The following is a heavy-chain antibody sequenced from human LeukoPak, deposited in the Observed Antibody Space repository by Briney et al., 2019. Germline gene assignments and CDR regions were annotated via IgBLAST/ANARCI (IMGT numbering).Heavy chain of an antibody. CDR1: GFTFSSYS. CDR3: ARDLGYYGSGSSYDY. Sequence: GGSLRLSCAASGFTFSSYSMNWVRQAPGKGLEWVSSISSSSSYIYYADSVKGRFTISRDNSKNTLYLQMNSLRAEDTAVYYCARDLGYYGSGSSYDYWGQGTLVTVSS. D-gene: IGHD3-10*01. J-gene: IGHJ4*02. CDR2: ISSSSSYI. V-gene: IGHV3-21*01.